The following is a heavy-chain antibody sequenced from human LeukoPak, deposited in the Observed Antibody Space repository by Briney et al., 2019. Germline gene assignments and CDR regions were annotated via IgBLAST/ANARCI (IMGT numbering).Heavy chain of an antibody. J-gene: IGHJ6*02. CDR1: GGSISSYY. CDR3: GRGKGRWLTFPYYYYGMDV. D-gene: IGHD5-24*01. Sequence: SETLSLTCTVSGGSISSYYWSWIRQPPGKGLEWIGYIYYSGSTNYNPSLKSRVTISVDTSKNQFSLKLSSVTAADTAVYYCGRGKGRWLTFPYYYYGMDVWGQGTTVTVSS. CDR2: IYYSGST. V-gene: IGHV4-59*01.